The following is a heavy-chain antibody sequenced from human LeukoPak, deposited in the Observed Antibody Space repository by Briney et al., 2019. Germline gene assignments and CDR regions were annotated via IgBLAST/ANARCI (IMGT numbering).Heavy chain of an antibody. D-gene: IGHD7-27*01. J-gene: IGHJ4*02. Sequence: PGGSLRLSCSASGFTLSSYSMHWVRQAPGKGLEYVSTSGGATYYADSVKGRFTISRDNAKNTLYLQMSSLRAEDTAVCYCIKDRTGTYSFDYWGQGTLVTVSS. CDR1: GFTLSSYS. V-gene: IGHV3-64D*09. CDR2: TSGGAT. CDR3: IKDRTGTYSFDY.